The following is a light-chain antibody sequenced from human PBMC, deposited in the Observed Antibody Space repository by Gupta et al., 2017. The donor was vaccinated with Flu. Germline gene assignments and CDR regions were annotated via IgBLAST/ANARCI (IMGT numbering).Light chain of an antibody. CDR2: GAS. Sequence: PNTMSSSIRGAATFCRGSRRVISTYLAWYQQKPGQAPRLLIYGASSGATGIPARFSGSGSGTDFTLTISSLQPEDFAVYYCQQYNDYPRTFGQGTKVEIK. J-gene: IGKJ1*01. CDR3: QQYNDYPRT. V-gene: IGKV3D-7*01. CDR1: RRVISTY.